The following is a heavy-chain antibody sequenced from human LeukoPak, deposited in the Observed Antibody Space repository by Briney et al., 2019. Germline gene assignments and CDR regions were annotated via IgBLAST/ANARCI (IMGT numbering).Heavy chain of an antibody. J-gene: IGHJ4*02. CDR1: GGSISTTNW. Sequence: SGTLSLTCGVSGGSISTTNWWTWVRQPPGEGLEWIGEVHLSGRTHYNPSLESRVTMSVDMSENHISLRLTSVAAADTAVYYCAREGGPYRPLDYSGQGTLVTVSS. CDR2: VHLSGRT. V-gene: IGHV4-4*02. CDR3: AREGGPYRPLDY.